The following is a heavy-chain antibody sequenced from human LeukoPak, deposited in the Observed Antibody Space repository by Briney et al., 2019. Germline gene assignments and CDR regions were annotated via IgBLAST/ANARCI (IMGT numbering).Heavy chain of an antibody. D-gene: IGHD5-24*01. CDR2: ISWDGGTT. Sequence: GGSLRLSCAASGFTFDDYTLHWVRQAPAKGLEWVSLISWDGGTTYYADSVKGRFTISRDNSRNSLYLQMDSLRTEDTALYYCAKGADGYNSYYFDYWGQGTLVTVSS. CDR1: GFTFDDYT. J-gene: IGHJ4*02. V-gene: IGHV3-43*01. CDR3: AKGADGYNSYYFDY.